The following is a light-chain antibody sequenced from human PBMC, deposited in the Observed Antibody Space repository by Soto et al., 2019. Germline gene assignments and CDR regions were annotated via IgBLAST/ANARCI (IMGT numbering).Light chain of an antibody. CDR1: QSVSSSY. CDR3: QQYGTSLLT. CDR2: GAS. V-gene: IGKV3-20*01. J-gene: IGKJ4*01. Sequence: EIVLTQSPGTLSLSPGERATLSCRASQSVSSSYLAWYQQKPGQAPRLLIYGASSRATGIPDRFSGSGSGTDFTLTISRLEPEGCAVYYCQQYGTSLLTFGGGTKVESK.